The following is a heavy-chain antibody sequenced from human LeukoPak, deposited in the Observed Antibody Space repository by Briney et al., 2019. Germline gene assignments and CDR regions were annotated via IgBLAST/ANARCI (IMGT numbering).Heavy chain of an antibody. CDR1: GYSFTSYW. CDR3: ARVPKSNYDSSGYSDN. Sequence: GESLKISCKGSGYSFTSYWISWVRQMPGKGLEWMGRIDPSDSYTNYSPSFQGHVSISADKSNSTAYLQWSSLKASDTAMYYCARVPKSNYDSSGYSDNWGQGTLVTVSS. CDR2: IDPSDSYT. D-gene: IGHD3-22*01. J-gene: IGHJ4*02. V-gene: IGHV5-10-1*01.